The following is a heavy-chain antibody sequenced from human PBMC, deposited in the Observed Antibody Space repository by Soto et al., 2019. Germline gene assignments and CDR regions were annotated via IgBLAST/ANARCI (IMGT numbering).Heavy chain of an antibody. CDR3: ARRRGYDGGDYYYGMDV. J-gene: IGHJ6*02. D-gene: IGHD5-12*01. Sequence: SSVKVSCKASGYTFTGYYMHWVRQAPGQGLEWMGWINPNSGGTNYAQKFQGWVTMTRDTSISTAYMELSRLRSDDTAVYYCARRRGYDGGDYYYGMDVWGQGTTVTVSS. CDR2: INPNSGGT. CDR1: GYTFTGYY. V-gene: IGHV1-2*04.